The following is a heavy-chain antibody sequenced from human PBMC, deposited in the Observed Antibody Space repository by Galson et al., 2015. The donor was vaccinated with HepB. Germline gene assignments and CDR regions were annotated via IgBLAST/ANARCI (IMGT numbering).Heavy chain of an antibody. Sequence: SVKVSCKASGYTFTSYGISWVRQAPGQGLEWMGWISAYNGNTNYAQKLQGRVTMTTDTSTSTAYMELRSLRSDDTAVYYCARDVRDSSGWYPLDYWGQGTLVTVSS. CDR1: GYTFTSYG. CDR3: ARDVRDSSGWYPLDY. CDR2: ISAYNGNT. J-gene: IGHJ4*02. D-gene: IGHD6-19*01. V-gene: IGHV1-18*01.